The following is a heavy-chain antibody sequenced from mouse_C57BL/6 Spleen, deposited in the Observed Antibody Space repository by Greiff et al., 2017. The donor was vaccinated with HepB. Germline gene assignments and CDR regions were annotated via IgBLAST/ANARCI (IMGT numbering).Heavy chain of an antibody. CDR1: GYSITSGYD. J-gene: IGHJ3*01. Sequence: DVKLQESGPGMVKPSQSLSLTCTVTGYSITSGYDWHWIRHFPGNKLEWMGYISYSGSTNYNPSLKSRISITHDTSKNHFFLKLNSVTTEDTATYYCARDDGSSPWFAYWGQGTLVTVSA. CDR2: ISYSGST. CDR3: ARDDGSSPWFAY. V-gene: IGHV3-1*01. D-gene: IGHD1-1*01.